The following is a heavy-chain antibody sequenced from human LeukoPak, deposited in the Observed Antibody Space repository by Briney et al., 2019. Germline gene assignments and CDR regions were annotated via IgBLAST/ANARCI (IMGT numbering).Heavy chain of an antibody. CDR3: ARDGRGHYYYYMDV. J-gene: IGHJ6*03. Sequence: PSETLSLTCTVSGGSISSSSYYWGWIRQPPGKGLEWIGSIYYSGSTYYNPSLKSRVTISVDTSKNQFSLKLSSVTAADTAVYYCARDGRGHYYYYMDVWGKGTTVTVSS. V-gene: IGHV4-39*07. CDR2: IYYSGST. D-gene: IGHD1-26*01. CDR1: GGSISSSSYY.